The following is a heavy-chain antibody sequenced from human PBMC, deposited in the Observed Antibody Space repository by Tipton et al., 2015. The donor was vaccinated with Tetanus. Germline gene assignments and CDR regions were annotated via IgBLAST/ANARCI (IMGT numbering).Heavy chain of an antibody. CDR2: IYYSGST. Sequence: TLSLTCTVSGGSLSISNFYWDWIRQPPGKGLEWIGTIYYSGSTYYNPSLQSRVTISVDLSKNQFSLKLSSVTAADTAVYYCARQPYYYDIRGYYSLRWFDPWGQGTLVTVSS. D-gene: IGHD3-22*01. V-gene: IGHV4-39*01. CDR3: ARQPYYYDIRGYYSLRWFDP. J-gene: IGHJ5*02. CDR1: GGSLSISNFY.